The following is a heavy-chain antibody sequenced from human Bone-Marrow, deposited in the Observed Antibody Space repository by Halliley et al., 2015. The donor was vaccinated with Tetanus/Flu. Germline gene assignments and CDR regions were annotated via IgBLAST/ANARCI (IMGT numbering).Heavy chain of an antibody. CDR2: ISYSGST. D-gene: IGHD3-16*01. Sequence: TLSLTCTVSGDSISSYFCSWIRQPPGKGLEWIGYISYSGSTNYNPSLKSRVTISVDTSKNQFSLKLTSVSAADTAVYYCARHFPGGAYDIWGHGTMVTVSP. V-gene: IGHV4-59*08. CDR3: ARHFPGGAYDI. CDR1: GDSISSYF. J-gene: IGHJ3*02.